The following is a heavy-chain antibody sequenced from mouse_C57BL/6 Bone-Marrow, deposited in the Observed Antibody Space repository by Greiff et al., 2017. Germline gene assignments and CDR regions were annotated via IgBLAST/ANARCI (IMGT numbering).Heavy chain of an antibody. Sequence: QVQLQQPGAELVKPGASVKLSCKASGYTFTSYWMHWVKQRPGRGLEWIGRIDPKSGGTKYNEKFKSKATLTVDKPSSTAYMQLSSLTSEDSAVYYCARLGGGSYYAMDYWGQGTSVTVSS. D-gene: IGHD4-1*01. J-gene: IGHJ4*01. CDR2: IDPKSGGT. V-gene: IGHV1-72*01. CDR1: GYTFTSYW. CDR3: ARLGGGSYYAMDY.